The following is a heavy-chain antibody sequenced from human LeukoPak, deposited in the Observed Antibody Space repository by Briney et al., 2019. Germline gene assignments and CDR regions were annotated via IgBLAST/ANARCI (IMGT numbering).Heavy chain of an antibody. Sequence: SETLSLTCTVSGDSISSNNWWSWVRQPPGKGLEWIGEIYHSGSTKYNPSLKSRVTISVDKSKNQFSLKLSSVTAADTAVYYCAREGSAMITYSDLWGRGTLVTVSS. V-gene: IGHV4-4*02. CDR2: IYHSGST. CDR3: AREGSAMITYSDL. D-gene: IGHD5-18*01. CDR1: GDSISSNNW. J-gene: IGHJ2*01.